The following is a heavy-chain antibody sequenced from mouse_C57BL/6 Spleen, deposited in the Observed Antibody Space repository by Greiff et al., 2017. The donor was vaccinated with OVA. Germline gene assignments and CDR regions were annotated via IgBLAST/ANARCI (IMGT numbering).Heavy chain of an antibody. Sequence: QVQLQQPGAELVKPGASVKLSCKASGFTFTSYWMQWVKQRPGQGLEWIGEIDPSDSYTNYTQKFKGQATLTVDTSSSTAYMQLSSRTSEDSAVYDCAREGGWPWGQGTSVTVSS. J-gene: IGHJ4*01. CDR2: IDPSDSYT. V-gene: IGHV1-50*01. CDR1: GFTFTSYW. CDR3: AREGGWP. D-gene: IGHD2-3*01.